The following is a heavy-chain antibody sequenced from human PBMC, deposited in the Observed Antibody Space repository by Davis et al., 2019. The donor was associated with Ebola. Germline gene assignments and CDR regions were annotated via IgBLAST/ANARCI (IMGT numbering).Heavy chain of an antibody. CDR1: GYTFTSYA. J-gene: IGHJ4*02. CDR3: AREPHSSSWQFDY. D-gene: IGHD6-13*01. CDR2: INNTGNP. V-gene: IGHV7-4-1*02. Sequence: AASVKVSCKASGYTFTSYAMNWVRQAPGQGLEWMGWINNTGNPTYAQGFTGRFVFSLDTSVSTAYLQISSLKAEDTAVYYCAREPHSSSWQFDYWGQGTLVTVSS.